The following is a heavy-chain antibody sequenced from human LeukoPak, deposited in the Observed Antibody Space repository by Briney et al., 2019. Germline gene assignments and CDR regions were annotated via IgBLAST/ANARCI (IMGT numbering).Heavy chain of an antibody. CDR3: ARRTADGGYGVEYYLDS. Sequence: EASVKVSCKASGYTFTSYGISWVRQAPGQGLEWMGWISAYNGNTNYAQKLQGRVTMTTDTSTSTAYMELRSLRSGDTAAYYCARRTADGGYGVEYYLDSWGQGTLVTVSS. CDR2: ISAYNGNT. D-gene: IGHD5-12*01. V-gene: IGHV1-18*01. CDR1: GYTFTSYG. J-gene: IGHJ4*02.